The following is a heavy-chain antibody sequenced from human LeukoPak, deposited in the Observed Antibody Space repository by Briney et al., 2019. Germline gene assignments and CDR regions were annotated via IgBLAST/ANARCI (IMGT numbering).Heavy chain of an antibody. Sequence: GGSLRLSCAASGFTFSSYAMSWVRQAPGKGLEWVSAISGSGGSTYYADSVKGRFTISRDNSKNTLYLQMNSLRAEDTAVYYCARIGYCSSTSCYLPQYYYYYGMDVWGQGTTVTVSS. D-gene: IGHD2-2*01. V-gene: IGHV3-23*01. CDR1: GFTFSSYA. CDR3: ARIGYCSSTSCYLPQYYYYYGMDV. J-gene: IGHJ6*02. CDR2: ISGSGGST.